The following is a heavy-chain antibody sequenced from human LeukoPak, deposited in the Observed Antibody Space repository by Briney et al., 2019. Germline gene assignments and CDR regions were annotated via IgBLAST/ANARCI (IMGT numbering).Heavy chain of an antibody. CDR2: IIPIFGTA. D-gene: IGHD5-18*01. Sequence: WASVTVSCKASGGTFSSYAISWARQAPGQGLEWMGGIIPIFGTANYAQKFQGRVTITADKSTSTAYMEQSSLRSEDTAVYYWARGVVDTAMVTRAFDIWGQGTMVTVSS. CDR1: GGTFSSYA. CDR3: ARGVVDTAMVTRAFDI. J-gene: IGHJ3*02. V-gene: IGHV1-69*06.